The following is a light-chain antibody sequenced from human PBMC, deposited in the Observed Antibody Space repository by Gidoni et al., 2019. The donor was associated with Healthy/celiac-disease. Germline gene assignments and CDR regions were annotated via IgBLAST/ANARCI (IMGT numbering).Light chain of an antibody. Sequence: DIKMSQSPSTLSASGGDRDTITGRDSQSIRSWFDLYQQKQGTAPKLLIYTSSSLESGVPSRFSGSGSATDFPLTISILHPDDFATYYCQQYNSYRTFGQGTKVEIK. CDR1: QSIRSW. CDR2: TSS. CDR3: QQYNSYRT. J-gene: IGKJ1*01. V-gene: IGKV1-5*03.